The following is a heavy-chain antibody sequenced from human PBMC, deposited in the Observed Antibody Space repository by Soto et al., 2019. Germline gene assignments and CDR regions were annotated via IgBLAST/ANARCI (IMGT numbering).Heavy chain of an antibody. CDR3: GWSALLWFGEPRGPVGNVDY. V-gene: IGHV1-69*13. CDR1: GGTFSSYA. CDR2: IIPIVGTA. J-gene: IGHJ4*02. D-gene: IGHD3-10*01. Sequence: SVNVSCKASGGTFSSYAISWVRQAPGQGLEWMGGIIPIVGTANYAQKFQGRVTITADESTSTDYMGLSSLRSEDTAVYYCGWSALLWFGEPRGPVGNVDYRGQRTLVTVS.